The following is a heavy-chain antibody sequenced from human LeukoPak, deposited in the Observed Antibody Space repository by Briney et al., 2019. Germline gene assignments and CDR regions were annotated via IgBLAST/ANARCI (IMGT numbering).Heavy chain of an antibody. Sequence: GGYLRLSCAASGFTFTTYAMTWVRQAPGKGLECVSVITGNGVDTAYADSVQGRFTISRDNSKNTLYLQMNSLRAEDTAVYYCAKGTLGQCSGSRCYPFDYWGQGTLVTVSS. CDR1: GFTFTTYA. CDR2: ITGNGVDT. V-gene: IGHV3-23*01. J-gene: IGHJ4*02. D-gene: IGHD2-15*01. CDR3: AKGTLGQCSGSRCYPFDY.